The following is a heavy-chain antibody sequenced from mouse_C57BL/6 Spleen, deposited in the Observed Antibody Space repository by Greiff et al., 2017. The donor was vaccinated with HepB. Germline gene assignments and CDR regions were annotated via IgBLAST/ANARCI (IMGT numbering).Heavy chain of an antibody. CDR1: GYTFTSYW. D-gene: IGHD2-1*01. CDR2: IHPNSGST. Sequence: VQLKQPGAELVKPGASVKLSCKASGYTFTSYWMHWVKQRPGQGLEWIGMIHPNSGSTNYNEKFKSKATLTVDKSSSTAYMQLSSLTSEDSAVYYCARETTRGAMDYWGQGTSVTVSS. J-gene: IGHJ4*01. CDR3: ARETTRGAMDY. V-gene: IGHV1-64*01.